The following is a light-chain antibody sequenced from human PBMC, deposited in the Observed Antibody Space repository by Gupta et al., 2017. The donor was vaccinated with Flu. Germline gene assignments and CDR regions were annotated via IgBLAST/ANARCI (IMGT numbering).Light chain of an antibody. CDR2: DTD. CDR1: TGAVTSGHY. CDR3: FLSYSGTWV. J-gene: IGLJ3*02. Sequence: QTVVTQEPSLTVSPRGPVTLTCGSRTGAVTSGHYPYWLQQKPGQAPRTLIYDTDKKWSWTPARFSGYLLGDKAVMTLSGAQPEDEADYYCFLSYSGTWVFGGGTRLTVL. V-gene: IGLV7-46*01.